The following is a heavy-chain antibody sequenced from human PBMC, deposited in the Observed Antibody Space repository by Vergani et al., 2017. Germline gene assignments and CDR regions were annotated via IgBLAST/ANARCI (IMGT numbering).Heavy chain of an antibody. J-gene: IGHJ4*02. Sequence: QLQLQESGPGLVKPSETLSLTCTVSGGSISSSSYYWGWIRQPPGKGLEWIGSIYYSGSTYYNPSLKSRVTISVDTSKNQFSLKLSSVTAADTAVYYCARLAAGIAVAGLRDYWGQGTLVTVSS. CDR3: ARLAAGIAVAGLRDY. D-gene: IGHD6-19*01. V-gene: IGHV4-39*01. CDR2: IYYSGST. CDR1: GGSISSSSYY.